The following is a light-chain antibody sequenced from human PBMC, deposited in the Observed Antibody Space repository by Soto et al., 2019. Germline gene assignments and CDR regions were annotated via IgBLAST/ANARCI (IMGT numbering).Light chain of an antibody. CDR3: QQYGSSPLS. Sequence: EIVLTHSPCSLSLSPGERATLSCRASQSVSSSYLACYQQKSGQAHTPLIYGAFIRATGIPDMFMAGGSGPDFTLTISRLEPEDFAVYYCQQYGSSPLSFGGGTKVDIK. V-gene: IGKV3-20*01. CDR2: GAF. CDR1: QSVSSSY. J-gene: IGKJ4*01.